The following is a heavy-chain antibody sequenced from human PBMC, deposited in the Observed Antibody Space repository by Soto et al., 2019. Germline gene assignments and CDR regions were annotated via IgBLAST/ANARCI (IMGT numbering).Heavy chain of an antibody. CDR2: ISAYNGNT. V-gene: IGHV1-18*01. Sequence: QVQLVQSGAEVKKPGASVKVSCKASGYTFTSYGISWVRQAPGQGHEWMGWISAYNGNTNYAQKLQSRVTTTTHTSTSTAYRELRRLRSDDTAVYYCARHTGTSLSWLDYWGQGTLVTVSS. CDR3: ARHTGTSLSWLDY. CDR1: GYTFTSYG. J-gene: IGHJ4*02. D-gene: IGHD1-1*01.